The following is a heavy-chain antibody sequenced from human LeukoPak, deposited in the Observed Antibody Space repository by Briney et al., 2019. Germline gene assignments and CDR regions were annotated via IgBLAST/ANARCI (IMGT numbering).Heavy chain of an antibody. V-gene: IGHV4-59*01. D-gene: IGHD6-25*01. CDR2: FYYSDST. J-gene: IGHJ6*03. Sequence: PSETLSLTCTVSGGSIRNYFWSWIRQPPGKGLECIAYFYYSDSTNYNPSLKSRVTVSVDTSENQFSLKLSSVTAADTALYYCARFPASAEYRHYYYMDVWGKGTTVTVSS. CDR1: GGSIRNYF. CDR3: ARFPASAEYRHYYYMDV.